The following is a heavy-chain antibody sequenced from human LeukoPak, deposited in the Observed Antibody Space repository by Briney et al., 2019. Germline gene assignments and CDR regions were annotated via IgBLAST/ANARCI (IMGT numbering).Heavy chain of an antibody. J-gene: IGHJ4*02. CDR1: GFTLSSYA. D-gene: IGHD1-7*01. CDR2: ISGGDDST. Sequence: GGSLRLSCAASGFTLSSYAMSWVRQAPGKGLEWVSVISGGDDSTDYADSVKGRFTISRDNPKNTLFLQMDSLTGEDTAVYYCAKRAGGTDRAFDYWAQGTLVTFSS. V-gene: IGHV3-23*01. CDR3: AKRAGGTDRAFDY.